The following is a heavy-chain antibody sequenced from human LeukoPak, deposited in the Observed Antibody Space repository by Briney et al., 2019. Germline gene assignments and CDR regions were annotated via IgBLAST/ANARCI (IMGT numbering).Heavy chain of an antibody. V-gene: IGHV1-18*01. CDR3: ARDITMVRGVPPGY. CDR2: ISAYNGNT. CDR1: GYTFTSYG. D-gene: IGHD3-10*01. J-gene: IGHJ4*02. Sequence: ASVKVSCNASGYTFTSYGISWVRQAPGQGLEWMGWISAYNGNTNYAQKLQGRVTMTTDTSTSTAYMELRSLRSDDTAVYYCARDITMVRGVPPGYWGQGTLVTVSS.